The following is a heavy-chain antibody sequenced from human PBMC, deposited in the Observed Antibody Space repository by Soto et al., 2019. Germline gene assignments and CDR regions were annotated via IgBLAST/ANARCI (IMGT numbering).Heavy chain of an antibody. Sequence: SVTLSLPCTVSGGSISHSSFYWGWIRPPPGKGLEWIGSIYYSGSTYYNPSLRSRVTISVDTSKNQFSLKLSSVTAADTAVYYCARVARGSSYYYGMDVWGQGTTVTAP. V-gene: IGHV4-39*01. J-gene: IGHJ6*02. D-gene: IGHD3-10*01. CDR3: ARVARGSSYYYGMDV. CDR1: GGSISHSSFY. CDR2: IYYSGST.